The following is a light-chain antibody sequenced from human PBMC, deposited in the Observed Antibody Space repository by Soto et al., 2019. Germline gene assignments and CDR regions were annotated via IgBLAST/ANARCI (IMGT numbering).Light chain of an antibody. Sequence: EIVMTQSPGTLSVSPGERATLSCMASQSVRSNLAWYQQKHGQAPRLLIYGASTRATGIPAGLSGSGSGTELTITISSLQSEDDEVYDGQQYNNWPPTFGQGTKVDIK. CDR3: QQYNNWPPT. CDR2: GAS. J-gene: IGKJ1*01. V-gene: IGKV3-15*01. CDR1: QSVRSN.